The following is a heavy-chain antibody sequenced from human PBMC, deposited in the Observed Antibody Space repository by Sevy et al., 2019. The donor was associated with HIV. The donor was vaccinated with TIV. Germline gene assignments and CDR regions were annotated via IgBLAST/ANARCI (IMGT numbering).Heavy chain of an antibody. V-gene: IGHV4-61*02. CDR3: ARDGIRRDYYHGMDV. J-gene: IGHJ6*02. D-gene: IGHD1-26*01. Sequence: SETLSLTCTVSGDSISSGNHWWSWIRQPAGKGLEWIGRIYTSGRTIYNPVLMSRVTMSVDTSTNQFFLNLNSVTAADTAVYSCARDGIRRDYYHGMDVWGQGTTVTVSS. CDR2: IYTSGRT. CDR1: GDSISSGNHW.